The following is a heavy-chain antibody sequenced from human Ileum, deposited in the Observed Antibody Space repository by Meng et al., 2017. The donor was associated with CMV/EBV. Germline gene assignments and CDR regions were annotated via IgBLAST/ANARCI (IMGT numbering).Heavy chain of an antibody. Sequence: GGSLRLSCATSGFISSCYWMSWFRQAPGKGLEWVANIKQDGSERNYVDSVKGRFTISTDNAKNSVFLQMNSLRAEDTAVYYCARGPLAPYYYWGQGTLVTVSS. V-gene: IGHV3-7*01. CDR3: ARGPLAPYYY. J-gene: IGHJ4*02. D-gene: IGHD3-10*01. CDR2: IKQDGSER. CDR1: GFISSCYW.